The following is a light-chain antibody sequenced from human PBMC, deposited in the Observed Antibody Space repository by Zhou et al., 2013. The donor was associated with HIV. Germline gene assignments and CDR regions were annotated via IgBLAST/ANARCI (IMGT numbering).Light chain of an antibody. CDR2: KAS. V-gene: IGKV1-5*03. J-gene: IGKJ1*01. Sequence: DIQMTQSPSTLSASVGDRVTITCRASKSISSWLAWYQQKPGKAPNLLIYKASSLESGVPSRFSGSGSGTEFTLTISSLQPDDFATYYCQQYNSYLWTFGQGTKVEIK. CDR3: QQYNSYLWT. CDR1: KSISSW.